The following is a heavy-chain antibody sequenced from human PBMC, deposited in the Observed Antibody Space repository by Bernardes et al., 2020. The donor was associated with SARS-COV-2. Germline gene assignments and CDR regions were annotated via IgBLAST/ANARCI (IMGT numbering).Heavy chain of an antibody. CDR3: ARSHSPGSGGSCRY. Sequence: GGSLRLFCAASGFTFSSYAMHWVRQAPGKGLEWVAVISYDGSNKYYADSVKGRFTISRDHAKNSLYLQMNSLRAEDTAVYYCARSHSPGSGGSCRYWGQGTLVTVSS. D-gene: IGHD2-15*01. CDR2: ISYDGSNK. J-gene: IGHJ4*02. V-gene: IGHV3-30*04. CDR1: GFTFSSYA.